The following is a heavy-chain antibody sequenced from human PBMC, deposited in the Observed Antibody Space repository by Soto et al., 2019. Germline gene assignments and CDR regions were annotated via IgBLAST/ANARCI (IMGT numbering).Heavy chain of an antibody. CDR3: VKERYAQLWLEDYGMDV. CDR2: ISYDGTDK. J-gene: IGHJ6*02. V-gene: IGHV3-30*18. D-gene: IGHD5-18*01. CDR1: GFTFSSYG. Sequence: GGSLRLSCAASGFTFSSYGIHWVRQAPGKGLEWVAHISYDGTDKYYADSVKGRFTISRDNSKNTLYLQMSSLGPEDTAVYYCVKERYAQLWLEDYGMDVWGQGTTVTSP.